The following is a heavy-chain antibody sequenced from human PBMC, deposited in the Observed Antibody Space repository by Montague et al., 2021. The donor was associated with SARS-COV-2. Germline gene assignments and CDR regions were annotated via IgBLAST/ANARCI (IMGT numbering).Heavy chain of an antibody. CDR3: ARVQGITMIVVVIGAFDI. Sequence: TLSLTCTVSGGSISSGGYYWSWICQHPGKGLEWIGYIYYSGSTYYNPSLKSRVTISVDTSKNQFSLKLSSVTAADTAVYYCARVQGITMIVVVIGAFDIWGQGTMVTVSS. V-gene: IGHV4-31*03. J-gene: IGHJ3*02. D-gene: IGHD3-22*01. CDR2: IYYSGST. CDR1: GGSISSGGYY.